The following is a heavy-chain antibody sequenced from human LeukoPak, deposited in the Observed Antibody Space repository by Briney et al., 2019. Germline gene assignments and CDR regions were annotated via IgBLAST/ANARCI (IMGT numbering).Heavy chain of an antibody. V-gene: IGHV3-23*01. CDR3: AKDKWNSKPCYFDY. J-gene: IGHJ4*03. CDR2: ISGSGYDT. Sequence: PGGSLRLSCTASGFTFTSYAMSWVRQAPGKGLEWVSAISGSGYDTYYADSVKGRFTVSRDNPKNTLYLQMNSLTAEDTAVYYCAKDKWNSKPCYFDYWGQGTLVTVPS. D-gene: IGHD1-7*01. CDR1: GFTFTSYA.